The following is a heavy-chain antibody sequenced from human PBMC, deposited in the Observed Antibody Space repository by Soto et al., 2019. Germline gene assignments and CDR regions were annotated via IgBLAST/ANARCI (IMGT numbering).Heavy chain of an antibody. J-gene: IGHJ6*03. CDR3: ASMNIPDIYYMDV. V-gene: IGHV4-34*01. D-gene: IGHD2-21*01. CDR1: GGSFSGYY. CDR2: INHSGST. Sequence: SETLSLTCAVYGGSFSGYYWSWIRQPPGKGLEWIGEINHSGSTNYNPSLKSRVTISVDTSKNQFSLKLSSVTAADTAVYYCASMNIPDIYYMDVWGKGTTVTVSS.